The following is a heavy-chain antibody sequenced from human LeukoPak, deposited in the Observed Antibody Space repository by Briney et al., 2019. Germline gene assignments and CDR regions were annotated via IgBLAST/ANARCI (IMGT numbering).Heavy chain of an antibody. Sequence: GGSLRLSCVASGFTFSSYAMSWVRQAPGKGLEWVSGLSGSGGSTYYAASVKGRFTISRDNSNNTLFLQMNSLRAEDTALYYCAKDIEVAITGHYFDLWGRGTLVAVSS. CDR2: LSGSGGST. V-gene: IGHV3-23*01. J-gene: IGHJ2*01. CDR1: GFTFSSYA. D-gene: IGHD3-22*01. CDR3: AKDIEVAITGHYFDL.